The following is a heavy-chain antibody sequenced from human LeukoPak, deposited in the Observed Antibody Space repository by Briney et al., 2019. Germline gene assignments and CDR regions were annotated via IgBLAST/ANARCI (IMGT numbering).Heavy chain of an antibody. D-gene: IGHD1-26*01. CDR1: GFTFSSDN. J-gene: IGHJ4*02. V-gene: IGHV3-21*01. CDR2: ISSSSTYI. Sequence: GGSLTLSCAASGFTFSSDNMNWVRQPPGKGLEWVSSISSSSTYIYYADSMKGRFTISRDNAKNSLFLQMNSLRADDAAVYYCARANGSYYYLDYWGQGTLVTVSS. CDR3: ARANGSYYYLDY.